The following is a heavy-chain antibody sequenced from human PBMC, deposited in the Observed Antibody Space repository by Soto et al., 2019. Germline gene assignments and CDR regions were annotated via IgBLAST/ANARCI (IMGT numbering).Heavy chain of an antibody. CDR1: GFSFSSYW. CDR2: IKQDGSEK. J-gene: IGHJ4*02. CDR3: ARDYGGNPGIY. D-gene: IGHD4-17*01. V-gene: IGHV3-7*04. Sequence: PGGSLRLSCAASGFSFSSYWMSWVRQAPGKGLEWVAKIKQDGSEKYYVDSVKGRFTISRDNAKNSLYLQMNSLRAEDTAVYYCARDYGGNPGIYWGQGTLVTVSS.